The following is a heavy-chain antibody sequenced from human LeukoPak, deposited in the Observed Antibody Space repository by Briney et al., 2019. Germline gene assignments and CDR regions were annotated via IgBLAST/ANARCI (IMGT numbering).Heavy chain of an antibody. D-gene: IGHD3-22*01. CDR1: GYTLTSYY. J-gene: IGHJ5*02. CDR3: ARRADSSGDQYNWFDP. V-gene: IGHV1-46*01. CDR2: IKPTTGST. Sequence: ASVKVSCNASGYTLTSYYMHWVRQAPGQGLGRMGIIKPTTGSTSYAQTFQGRVTMTRDTSTSTVYMELSSLRSEDTAVYYCARRADSSGDQYNWFDPWGQGTLVTVSS.